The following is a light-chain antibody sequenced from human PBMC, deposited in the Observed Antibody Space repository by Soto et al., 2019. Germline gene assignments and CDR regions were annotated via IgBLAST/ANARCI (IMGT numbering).Light chain of an antibody. CDR3: CSYTSSSTMV. V-gene: IGLV2-11*01. CDR1: SSDVGAYDY. J-gene: IGLJ2*01. CDR2: DVT. Sequence: QSALTQPRSVSGSPGQSVTISCTGTSSDVGAYDYVSWHQQHPGKGPKLMIYDVTKRPSGVPDRFSASKSGNTASLTISGLQVEDEADYYCCSYTSSSTMVFGGGTKLTVL.